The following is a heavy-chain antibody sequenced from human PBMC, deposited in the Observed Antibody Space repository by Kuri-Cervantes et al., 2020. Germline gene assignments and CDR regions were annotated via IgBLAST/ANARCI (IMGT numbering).Heavy chain of an antibody. J-gene: IGHJ5*02. CDR2: IYHSGST. D-gene: IGHD3-22*01. CDR1: GGSISSYY. V-gene: IGHV4-59*04. Sequence: GSLRLSCTVSGGSISSYYWSWIRQPPGKGLEWIGSIYHSGSTYYNPSLKSRVTMSVDTSKNQFSLKLSSVTAADTAVYYCAEHRDYYDSSGYLIGWFDPWGQGTLVTVSS. CDR3: AEHRDYYDSSGYLIGWFDP.